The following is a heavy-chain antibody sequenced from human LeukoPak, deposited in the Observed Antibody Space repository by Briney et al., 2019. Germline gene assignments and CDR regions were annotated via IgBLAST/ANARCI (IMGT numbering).Heavy chain of an antibody. D-gene: IGHD2-2*02. CDR1: GYTFTSYG. Sequence: ASVKVSCKASGYTFTSYGISWVRQAPGQGLEWMGWISAYNGNTNYAQKLQGRVTMTTDTSTSTAYMELRSLRPDDTAVYYCARDREYQLLYDYWGQGTLVTVSS. CDR2: ISAYNGNT. J-gene: IGHJ4*02. CDR3: ARDREYQLLYDY. V-gene: IGHV1-18*01.